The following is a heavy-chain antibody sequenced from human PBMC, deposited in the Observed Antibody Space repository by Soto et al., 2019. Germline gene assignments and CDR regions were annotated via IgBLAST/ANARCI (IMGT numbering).Heavy chain of an antibody. V-gene: IGHV3-30*03. J-gene: IGHJ4*02. CDR3: VGGYYVGDY. D-gene: IGHD3-22*01. CDR2: ISSDGSNK. CDR1: GFTFSSYG. Sequence: QVQLVESGGGVVQPGRSLRLSCAASGFTFSSYGMHWVRQAPGKGLEWVAVISSDGSNKYYADSVKGRFTISRDNSKNTLDLQMNSLRGEDTAGYYCVGGYYVGDYWGQGTLVTVSS.